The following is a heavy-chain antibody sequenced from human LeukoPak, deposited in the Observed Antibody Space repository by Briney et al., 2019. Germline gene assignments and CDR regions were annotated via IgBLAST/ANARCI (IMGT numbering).Heavy chain of an antibody. CDR1: GFTFSSYS. Sequence: GGSLRLSCAASGFTFSSYSMNWVRQAPGKGLEWVSYISSSSSTIYYADSVKGRFTISRDNAKNSLYLQMNSLRAEDTAVYYCARDSLTGITQGAFDHWGQGTLVTVSS. J-gene: IGHJ4*02. CDR2: ISSSSSTI. V-gene: IGHV3-48*04. CDR3: ARDSLTGITQGAFDH. D-gene: IGHD1-7*01.